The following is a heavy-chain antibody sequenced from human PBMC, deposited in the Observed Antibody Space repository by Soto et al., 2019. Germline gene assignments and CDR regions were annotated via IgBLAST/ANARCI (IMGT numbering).Heavy chain of an antibody. CDR3: ARDLNYYDSSGYYSPYYYYYGMDV. D-gene: IGHD3-22*01. J-gene: IGHJ6*02. V-gene: IGHV3-33*01. Sequence: PGGSLRLSCAASGFTFSSYGMHWVRQAPGKGLKWVAVIWYDGSNNYFAVSVKVRFTISRDNSKNTLYLQMNSLRAEDTAVYYCARDLNYYDSSGYYSPYYYYYGMDVWGQGTTVTVSS. CDR1: GFTFSSYG. CDR2: IWYDGSNN.